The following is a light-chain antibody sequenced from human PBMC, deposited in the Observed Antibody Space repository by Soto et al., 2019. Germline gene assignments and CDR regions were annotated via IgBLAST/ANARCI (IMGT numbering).Light chain of an antibody. CDR3: QQYNNRPIT. V-gene: IGKV3-15*01. Sequence: EIVMTQSPATLSVSPGERATLSCRASQSVSSNLAWYQQKPGQAPRLLIYGASTRATGIPARFSGSGSGTEFTLTISSLQSEDFAVYYCQQYNNRPITFGQGTRLEI. CDR1: QSVSSN. CDR2: GAS. J-gene: IGKJ5*01.